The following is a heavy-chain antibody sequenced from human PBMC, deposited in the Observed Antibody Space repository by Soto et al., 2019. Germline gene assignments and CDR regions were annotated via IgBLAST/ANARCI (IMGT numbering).Heavy chain of an antibody. V-gene: IGHV2-26*01. CDR3: ARIFQPSSRWYLGNWFDP. CDR1: GFSLSNARMG. Sequence: SGPTLVNPTETLTLTCTVSGFSLSNARMGVSWIRQPPGKALEWLAHVFSNDEKSYSTSLKSRLTISKDTSKSQVVLTMTNMDPVDTATYYCARIFQPSSRWYLGNWFDPWGQGILVTVSS. CDR2: VFSNDEK. D-gene: IGHD6-13*01. J-gene: IGHJ5*02.